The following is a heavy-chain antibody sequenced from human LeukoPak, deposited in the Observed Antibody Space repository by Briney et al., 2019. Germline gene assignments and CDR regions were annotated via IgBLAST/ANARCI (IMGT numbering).Heavy chain of an antibody. CDR1: GGTFSSYA. CDR3: ARDRGTTVTTSYLEYYYYYYGMDV. J-gene: IGHJ6*02. V-gene: IGHV1-69*06. CDR2: IIPIFGTA. Sequence: GSSVKVSCKASGGTFSSYAISWVRQAPGQVLEWMGGIIPIFGTANYAQKFQGRVTITADKSTSTAYMELSSLRSEDTAVYYCARDRGTTVTTSYLEYYYYYYGMDVWGQGTTVTVSS. D-gene: IGHD4-17*01.